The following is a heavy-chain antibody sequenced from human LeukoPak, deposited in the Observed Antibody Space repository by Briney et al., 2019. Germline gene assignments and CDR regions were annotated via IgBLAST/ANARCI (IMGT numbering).Heavy chain of an antibody. CDR1: GFNVSSNY. CDR2: ISSRSNYA. D-gene: IGHD2-15*01. CDR3: ARDHIVVVVAAYFDY. J-gene: IGHJ4*02. Sequence: GGSLRLSCAASGFNVSSNYMSWVRQAPGKGLEWVSSISSRSNYAYYANSVKGRFTISRDNAKNSLYLQMNSLRAEDTAVYYCARDHIVVVVAAYFDYWGQGTLVTVSS. V-gene: IGHV3-21*01.